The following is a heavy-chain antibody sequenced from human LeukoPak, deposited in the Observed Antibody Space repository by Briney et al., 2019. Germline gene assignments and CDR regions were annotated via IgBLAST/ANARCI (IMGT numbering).Heavy chain of an antibody. V-gene: IGHV1-69*05. J-gene: IGHJ4*02. CDR1: GGTFSSYA. CDR3: AREDSSGYYPGY. D-gene: IGHD3-22*01. Sequence: SVKVSCKASGGTFSSYAISWVRQAPGQGLEWMGRIIPIFGTANYAQKFQGRVTITTDESTSTAYMELSSLRAEDTAVYYCAREDSSGYYPGYWGQGTLVTVSS. CDR2: IIPIFGTA.